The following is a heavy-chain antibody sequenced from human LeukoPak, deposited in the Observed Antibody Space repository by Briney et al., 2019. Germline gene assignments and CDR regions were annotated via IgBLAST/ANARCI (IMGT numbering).Heavy chain of an antibody. CDR2: IIPIFGTA. CDR3: ARGKRAAGRGGMSNDAFDI. V-gene: IGHV1-69*05. D-gene: IGHD6-13*01. CDR1: GGTFSSYA. J-gene: IGHJ3*02. Sequence: SVKVSCKASGGTFSSYAISWVRQAPGQGPEWMGGIIPIFGTANYAQKFPGRVTITTDESTSTAYMELSSLRSEDTAVYYCARGKRAAGRGGMSNDAFDIWGQGTMVTVSS.